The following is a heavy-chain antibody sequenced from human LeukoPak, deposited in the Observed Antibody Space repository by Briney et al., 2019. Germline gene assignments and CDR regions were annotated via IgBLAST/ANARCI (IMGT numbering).Heavy chain of an antibody. V-gene: IGHV4-31*02. CDR2: IYYSGST. J-gene: IGHJ4*02. Sequence: PSETLSLTCNVSGGSVSSSTFYWAWIRQPPGKGLEWVGYIYYSGSTYYNPSLKSRVTISVDTSKNQFSLKLSSVTAADTAVYYCARGSYHSSGYYYWGQGTLVTVSS. D-gene: IGHD3-22*01. CDR1: GGSVSSSTFY. CDR3: ARGSYHSSGYYY.